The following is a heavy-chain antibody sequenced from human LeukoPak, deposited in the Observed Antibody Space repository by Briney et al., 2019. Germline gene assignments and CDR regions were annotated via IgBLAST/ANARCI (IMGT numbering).Heavy chain of an antibody. V-gene: IGHV3-15*01. CDR1: GFTLSNAW. J-gene: IGHJ5*02. CDR3: TTDWPVYGDYVGDWFDP. Sequence: PGGSLRLSCAASGFTLSNAWMSWVRQAPGKGLEWVGRIKSKTDGGTTDYAAPVKGRFTISRDDSKNTLYLQMNSLKTEDTAVYYCTTDWPVYGDYVGDWFDPWGQGTLVTVSS. D-gene: IGHD4-17*01. CDR2: IKSKTDGGTT.